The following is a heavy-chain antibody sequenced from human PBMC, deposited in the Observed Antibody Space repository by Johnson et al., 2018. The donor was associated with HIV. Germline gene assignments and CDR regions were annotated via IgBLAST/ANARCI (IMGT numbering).Heavy chain of an antibody. J-gene: IGHJ3*02. CDR1: GFTVSSNY. CDR2: IYSGGST. V-gene: IGHV3-66*01. CDR3: AKDSGERVVPAHDAFDI. Sequence: VQLVESGGGVVQPGGSLRLSCAASGFTVSSNYMSWVRQAPGKGLEWVSVIYSGGSTYYPGSVKGRFTISRENAKNSLYLQMNSLRAGDTALYYCAKDSGERVVPAHDAFDIWGQGTMVTVSS. D-gene: IGHD2-2*01.